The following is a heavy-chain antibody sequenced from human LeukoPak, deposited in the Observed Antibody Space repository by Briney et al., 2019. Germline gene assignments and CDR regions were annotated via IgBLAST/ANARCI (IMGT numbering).Heavy chain of an antibody. CDR3: AKDSPIGTYYHYYALAV. V-gene: IGHV3-23*01. CDR1: GVTFSTYA. D-gene: IGHD1-26*01. J-gene: IGHJ6*02. Sequence: GSLRLSCAASGVTFSTYAMSWVRQAPGKGLEWVSVISGTGGSTYYADSAKGGFTISRENPRNTMYLQMNSLRAQDTAVYYCAKDSPIGTYYHYYALAVWGQGTTVTVSS. CDR2: ISGTGGST.